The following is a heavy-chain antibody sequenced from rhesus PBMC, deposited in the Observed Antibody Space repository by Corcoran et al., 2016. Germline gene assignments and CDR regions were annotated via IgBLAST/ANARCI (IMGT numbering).Heavy chain of an antibody. Sequence: QVQLQESGPGLVKPSETLSLTCTVSGGSFSSYWCGWIRQPPGKGLEWIGEIKCKRGSTKYNPALKSRVTMSKDASKNQFSLKLTSVTAADTAFYYCARYLRGTAYFDYWGQGVLVTVSS. CDR2: IKCKRGST. CDR1: GGSFSSYW. V-gene: IGHV4-80*01. CDR3: ARYLRGTAYFDY. J-gene: IGHJ4*01. D-gene: IGHD1-44*01.